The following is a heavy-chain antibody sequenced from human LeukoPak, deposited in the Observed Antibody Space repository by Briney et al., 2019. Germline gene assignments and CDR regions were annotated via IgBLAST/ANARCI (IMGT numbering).Heavy chain of an antibody. CDR1: GFTFSSYG. Sequence: PGRSLRLSCAASGFTFSSYGMHWVRQAPGKGLEWVAVIWYDGSNKYYADSVKGRFTISRDNSKNTLYLQMNSLRAEDTAVYYCARLGWDEIDCFDYWGQGTLVTVSS. D-gene: IGHD4-23*01. V-gene: IGHV3-33*01. J-gene: IGHJ4*02. CDR2: IWYDGSNK. CDR3: ARLGWDEIDCFDY.